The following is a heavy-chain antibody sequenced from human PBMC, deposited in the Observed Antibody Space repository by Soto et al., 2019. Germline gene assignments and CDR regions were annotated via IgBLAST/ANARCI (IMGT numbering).Heavy chain of an antibody. Sequence: ASVKVSCKASGYTFTSYGISWVRQAPGRGLEWMGWISAYNANTNYAQNLQDRVTMTTDTSTSTAYMELRSLRSDDTAAYFCARTTSAYEYYYYGMDVWGQGTTVTVSS. J-gene: IGHJ6*02. V-gene: IGHV1-18*01. CDR1: GYTFTSYG. D-gene: IGHD5-12*01. CDR3: ARTTSAYEYYYYGMDV. CDR2: ISAYNANT.